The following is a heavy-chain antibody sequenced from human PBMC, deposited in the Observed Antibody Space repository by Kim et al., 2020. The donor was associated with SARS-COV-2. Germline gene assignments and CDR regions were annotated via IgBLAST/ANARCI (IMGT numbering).Heavy chain of an antibody. CDR3: SLDYYHGSGCYSPLYY. CDR2: TSYNGTNK. D-gene: IGHD3-10*01. Sequence: GGSLRLSCPASGFTFTKYAMLWARQAPGKGLEWVAVTSYNGTNKYYTDSVKVRFTISRDNSRNTLDLQMRGLRAEDTAVYHCSLDYYHGSGCYSPLYY. CDR1: GFTFTKYA. V-gene: IGHV3-30*04. J-gene: IGHJ6*01.